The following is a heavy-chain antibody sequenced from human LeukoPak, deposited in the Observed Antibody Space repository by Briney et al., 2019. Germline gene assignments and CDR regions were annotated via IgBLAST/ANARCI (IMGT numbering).Heavy chain of an antibody. CDR3: ARSKLGIAAPLDY. V-gene: IGHV1-69*13. J-gene: IGHJ4*02. CDR2: IIPIFGTA. Sequence: VASVKVSCKASGGTFSSYAISRVRQAPGQGLEWMGGIIPIFGTANYAQKFQGRVTITADESTSTAYMELSSLRSEDTAVYYCARSKLGIAAPLDYWGQGTLVTVSS. CDR1: GGTFSSYA. D-gene: IGHD7-27*01.